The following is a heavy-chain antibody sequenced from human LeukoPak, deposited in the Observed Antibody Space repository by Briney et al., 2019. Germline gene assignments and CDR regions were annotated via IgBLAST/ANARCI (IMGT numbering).Heavy chain of an antibody. D-gene: IGHD2-2*01. Sequence: GGSLRLSCAASGFTFSSYSMNWVRQAPGKGLEWVSYISSSSSTIYYADSVKGRFTISRDNAKNSLYLQMNSLRAEDTAVYYCARLGPTLPDADAFDIWGQGTMVTVSS. V-gene: IGHV3-48*04. CDR3: ARLGPTLPDADAFDI. CDR1: GFTFSSYS. CDR2: ISSSSSTI. J-gene: IGHJ3*02.